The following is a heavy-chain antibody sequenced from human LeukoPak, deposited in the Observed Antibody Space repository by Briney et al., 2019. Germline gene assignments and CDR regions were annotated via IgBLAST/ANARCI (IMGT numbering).Heavy chain of an antibody. D-gene: IGHD3-10*01. V-gene: IGHV4-34*01. J-gene: IGHJ6*03. CDR2: INHSGST. Sequence: PSETLSLTCAVYGGSFSGYYWSWIRQPPGKGLEWIGEINHSGSTNYNPSLKSRVTISVDTSKNQFSLKLSSVTAADTAVYYCAREETSSLWFGELLSTNPDYYYYMDVWGKGTTVTVSS. CDR3: AREETSSLWFGELLSTNPDYYYYMDV. CDR1: GGSFSGYY.